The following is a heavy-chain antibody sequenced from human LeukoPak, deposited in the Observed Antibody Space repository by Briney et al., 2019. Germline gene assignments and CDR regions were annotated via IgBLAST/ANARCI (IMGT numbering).Heavy chain of an antibody. J-gene: IGHJ4*02. V-gene: IGHV4-59*12. Sequence: SETLSLTCTVSGGSISSYYWSWIRQPPGKGLEWIGYIYYSGSTYYNPSLKSRVAISVDTSKNQFSLKLSSVTAADTAVYYCARVLDSSGYYPLDIDYWGQGTLVTVSS. CDR2: IYYSGST. D-gene: IGHD3-22*01. CDR3: ARVLDSSGYYPLDIDY. CDR1: GGSISSYY.